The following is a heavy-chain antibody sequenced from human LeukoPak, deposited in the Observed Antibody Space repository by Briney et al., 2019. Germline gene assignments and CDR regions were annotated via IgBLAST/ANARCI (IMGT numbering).Heavy chain of an antibody. CDR1: GFTFSSYS. Sequence: HPGGSLRLSCAASGFTFSSYSMNWVRQAPGKGLEWVSYISSSSSTIYYADSVKGRFTISRDNAKNSLYLQMNSLRAEDTAVYYCARDPNSNYGMDFYYYMDVWGKGTTVTVSS. V-gene: IGHV3-48*01. CDR2: ISSSSSTI. CDR3: ARDPNSNYGMDFYYYMDV. D-gene: IGHD4-11*01. J-gene: IGHJ6*03.